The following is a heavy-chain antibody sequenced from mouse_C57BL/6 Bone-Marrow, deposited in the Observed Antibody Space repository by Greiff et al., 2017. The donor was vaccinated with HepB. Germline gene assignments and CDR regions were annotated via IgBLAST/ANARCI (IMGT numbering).Heavy chain of an antibody. V-gene: IGHV5-17*01. D-gene: IGHD1-1*01. J-gene: IGHJ4*01. Sequence: EVKLQESGGGLVKPGGSLKLSCAASGFTFSDYGMHWVRQAPEKGLEWVAYISSGSSTIYYADTVKGRFTISRDNAKNTLFLQMTSLRSEDTAMYYCARDYYGSSYFSYAMDYWGQGTSVTVSS. CDR1: GFTFSDYG. CDR3: ARDYYGSSYFSYAMDY. CDR2: ISSGSSTI.